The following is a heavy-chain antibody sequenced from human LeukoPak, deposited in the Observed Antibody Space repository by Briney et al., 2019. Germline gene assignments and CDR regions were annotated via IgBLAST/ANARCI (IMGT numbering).Heavy chain of an antibody. D-gene: IGHD1-26*01. CDR3: ARERVGEPASYYYYGMDV. CDR2: INPNSGGT. Sequence: ASVKVSCKASGFTFTSSAMHWVRQAPGQGLEWMGWINPNSGGTNYAQKFQGRVTMTRDTSISTAYMELSRLRSDDTAVYYCARERVGEPASYYYYGMDVWGQGTTVTVSS. CDR1: GFTFTSSA. J-gene: IGHJ6*02. V-gene: IGHV1-2*02.